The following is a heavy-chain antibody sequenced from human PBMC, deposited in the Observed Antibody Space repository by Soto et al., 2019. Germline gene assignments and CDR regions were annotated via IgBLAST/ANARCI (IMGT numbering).Heavy chain of an antibody. D-gene: IGHD2-2*01. Sequence: QVQLVQSGAEVKKPGSSVKVSCKASGGTFSSYAISWVRQAPGQGLEWMGGIIPIFGTANYAQKFQGRVTITADESTSTAYMELSSLRSEDTAVYYCARGCGTICGQGYYYYGMDVWGQGTTVTVSS. J-gene: IGHJ6*02. CDR1: GGTFSSYA. V-gene: IGHV1-69*01. CDR2: IIPIFGTA. CDR3: ARGCGTICGQGYYYYGMDV.